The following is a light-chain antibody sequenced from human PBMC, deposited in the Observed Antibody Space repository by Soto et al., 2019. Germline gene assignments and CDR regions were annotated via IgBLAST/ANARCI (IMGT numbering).Light chain of an antibody. CDR2: GAS. Sequence: EIVLTQSPGTLSLSPGERATLSCRASQSVSSSYLAWYQQKPGQAPRLLIYGASSRATGIPDRFSGSGSGTEFTLTISRLEPEDFAGYYCQQYGSSPVYTFGKGTKLEIK. J-gene: IGKJ2*01. V-gene: IGKV3-20*01. CDR1: QSVSSSY. CDR3: QQYGSSPVYT.